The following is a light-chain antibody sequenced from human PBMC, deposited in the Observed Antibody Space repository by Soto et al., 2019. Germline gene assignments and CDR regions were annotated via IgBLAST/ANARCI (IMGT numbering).Light chain of an antibody. CDR2: GAS. V-gene: IGKV3-20*01. CDR1: QSVSSSY. Sequence: EIVLTQSPGTLSLSPGERATLSCRASQSVSSSYFAWYQQRFGQAPRLLIYGASSRATGIPDRFSGSGSGTDFTLTISRLEPVYVSVYYCQQYGSASWPFGQGTKVDIK. J-gene: IGKJ1*01. CDR3: QQYGSASWP.